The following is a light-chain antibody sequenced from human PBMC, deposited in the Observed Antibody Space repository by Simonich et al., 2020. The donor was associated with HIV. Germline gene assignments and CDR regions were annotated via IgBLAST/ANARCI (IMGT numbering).Light chain of an antibody. CDR2: DVS. CDR3: LSYTTSSTI. J-gene: IGLJ2*01. V-gene: IGLV2-14*03. CDR1: SSDVGDYNY. Sequence: QSALTQPASVSGSTGQSITISCTGISSDVGDYNYVSWYQQHPGKPPKLILYDVSNRPSGVSNRFSGFKSGHTASLTISGLQAEDEAAYYCLSYTTSSTIFGGGTKLTVL.